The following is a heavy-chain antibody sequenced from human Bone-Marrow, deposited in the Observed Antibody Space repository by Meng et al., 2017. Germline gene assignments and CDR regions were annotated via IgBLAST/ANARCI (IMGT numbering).Heavy chain of an antibody. Sequence: EVQLVESGGGLVKPGGSLRLSCAGSGFTFSNAWMNWVRQAPGKGLEWVSRINSDGSSTNYADSVKGRFTTSRDNAKNTLDLQMNSLRAEDTAVYYCVRDRQQTNWFDPWGQGTLVTVSS. CDR2: INSDGSST. V-gene: IGHV3-74*01. J-gene: IGHJ5*02. CDR1: GFTFSNAW. CDR3: VRDRQQTNWFDP. D-gene: IGHD6-13*01.